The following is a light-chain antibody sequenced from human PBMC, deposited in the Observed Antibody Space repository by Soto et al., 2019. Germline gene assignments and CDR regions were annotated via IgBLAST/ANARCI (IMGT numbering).Light chain of an antibody. CDR3: SSYTSSTTRV. CDR1: SSDVGGYNS. Sequence: QSALTQPASVSGSPGQSITISCTGTSSDVGGYNSVSWYQHHPGKAPKLIIYDVSDRPSGVSNHFSGSKSGNTASLTISGLQAEDVADYYCSSYTSSTTRVFGGGTKLTVL. V-gene: IGLV2-14*03. CDR2: DVS. J-gene: IGLJ3*02.